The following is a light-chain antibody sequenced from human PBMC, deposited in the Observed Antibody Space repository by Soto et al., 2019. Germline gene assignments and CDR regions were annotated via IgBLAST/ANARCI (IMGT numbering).Light chain of an antibody. V-gene: IGKV4-1*01. J-gene: IGKJ1*01. CDR2: WAS. CDR1: QSVLY. Sequence: DIVMTQSPDSLAVSLGERATINCKSSQSVLYLAWYQQKPGQPPKLLIYWASTRESGVPDRFSGSGSGTDFTLTISSLQAEDVAVYYCQQYYCTPWTFGQGTRVEIK. CDR3: QQYYCTPWT.